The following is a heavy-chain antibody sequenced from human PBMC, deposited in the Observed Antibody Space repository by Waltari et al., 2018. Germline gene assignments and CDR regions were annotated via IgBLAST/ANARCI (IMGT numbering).Heavy chain of an antibody. CDR3: ARPTYDFSSGYFDGGLAY. D-gene: IGHD3-3*01. CDR2: INHNGGST. J-gene: IGHJ4*02. Sequence: QVQLVQSGAEVKKPGASVKVSCKASGYTLTTSYMHWVRQAPGQGLEWMGIINHNGGSTTYAQKFQGRVTITRDRSTSTVYMDLSSLTSEDTAVYYCARPTYDFSSGYFDGGLAYWGQGTLVTVSS. CDR1: GYTLTTSY. V-gene: IGHV1-46*01.